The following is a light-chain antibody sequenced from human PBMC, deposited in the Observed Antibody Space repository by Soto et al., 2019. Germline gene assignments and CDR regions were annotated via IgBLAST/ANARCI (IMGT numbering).Light chain of an antibody. Sequence: DIQMTQSPSSLSASVGDRVTITCRASQSISTFLNWYQQIPGKAPKVLIYAASSLQSGVPSRFSGSGSGTDFTLTISSLQPDDFATYYCQQSYSVPWTFGQGTKVEIK. V-gene: IGKV1-39*01. CDR2: AAS. CDR1: QSISTF. J-gene: IGKJ1*01. CDR3: QQSYSVPWT.